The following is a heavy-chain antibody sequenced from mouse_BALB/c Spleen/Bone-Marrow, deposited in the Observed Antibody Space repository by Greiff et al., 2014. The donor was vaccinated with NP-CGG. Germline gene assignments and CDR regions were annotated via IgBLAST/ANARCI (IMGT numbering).Heavy chain of an antibody. CDR3: ARNIHITTGMDY. V-gene: IGHV2-6-4*01. D-gene: IGHD1-2*01. CDR1: GFSLSRYS. J-gene: IGHJ4*01. Sequence: QVQLKESGPGLVAPSQSLSITCTVSGFSLSRYSVHWVRQPPGKGLEWLGMIWGGGSTDYNSALKSRLSISKDNSKSQVFLKMNRLQTDDTAMYYCARNIHITTGMDYWGQGTSVTVSS. CDR2: IWGGGST.